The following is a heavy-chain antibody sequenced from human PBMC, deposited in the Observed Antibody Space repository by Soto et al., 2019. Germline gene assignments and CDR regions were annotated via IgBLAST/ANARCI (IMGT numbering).Heavy chain of an antibody. D-gene: IGHD5-12*01. V-gene: IGHV3-23*01. J-gene: IGHJ4*02. CDR1: GFTFSSYA. Sequence: EVPLLESGGGLVQPGGSLRLSCAASGFTFSSYAMSWVRQAPGKGLEWVSAISGSGGSTYYADSVKGRFTISRDNSKNTLYLQMNSLRAEDTAVYYCAKLRGYSGYTLPDYWGQGTLVTVSS. CDR2: ISGSGGST. CDR3: AKLRGYSGYTLPDY.